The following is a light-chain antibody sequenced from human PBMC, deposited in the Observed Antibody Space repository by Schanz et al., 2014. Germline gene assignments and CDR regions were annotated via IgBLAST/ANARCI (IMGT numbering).Light chain of an antibody. CDR1: QSVGNS. CDR2: ATS. V-gene: IGKV3-11*01. J-gene: IGKJ1*01. CDR3: QQYNNWPPRT. Sequence: EVVLTQSPATLSLSPGERATLSCRASQSVGNSLAWYQHKPGQAPRLLIYATSTRATGIPARFSGSGSGTDFTLTISSLEPEDFAVYYCQQYNNWPPRTFGQGTKVEIK.